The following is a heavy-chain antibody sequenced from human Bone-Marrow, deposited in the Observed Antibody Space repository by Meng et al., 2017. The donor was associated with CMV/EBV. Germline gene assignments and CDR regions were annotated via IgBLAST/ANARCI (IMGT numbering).Heavy chain of an antibody. CDR1: GYTFTSYD. J-gene: IGHJ4*02. V-gene: IGHV1-8*01. Sequence: ASGYTFTSYDITWVRQATGQGLAWMGWMNPNSGNTGYAQKFQGRVTMTSNTSISTAYMELSSLRSEDTAVYYCARVRWYSSSPILGYWGQGTLVTVSS. CDR2: MNPNSGNT. CDR3: ARVRWYSSSPILGY. D-gene: IGHD6-13*01.